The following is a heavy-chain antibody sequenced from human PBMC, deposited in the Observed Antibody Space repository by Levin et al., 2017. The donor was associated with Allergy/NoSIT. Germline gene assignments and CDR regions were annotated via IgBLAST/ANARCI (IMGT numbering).Heavy chain of an antibody. V-gene: IGHV1-18*01. Sequence: AASVKVSCKASGYTFTSYGISWVRQAPGQGLEWMGWISAYNGNTNYAQKVRGRVTMTTDTSTSTAYMELRSLRCDDTAMYYCATGGSYMDVWGKGTTVTVSS. CDR2: ISAYNGNT. D-gene: IGHD3-10*01. CDR3: ATGGSYMDV. CDR1: GYTFTSYG. J-gene: IGHJ6*03.